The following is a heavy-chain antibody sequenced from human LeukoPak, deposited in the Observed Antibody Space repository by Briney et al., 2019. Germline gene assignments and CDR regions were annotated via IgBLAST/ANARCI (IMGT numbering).Heavy chain of an antibody. V-gene: IGHV4-38-2*02. CDR3: ARDRAAAGNWGWFDP. CDR1: GYSISSGYY. J-gene: IGHJ5*02. CDR2: IYHSGST. Sequence: PSETLSLTCTVSGYSISSGYYWGWIRQPPGKGLEWIGSIYHSGSTYYNPSLKSRVTISVDTSKNQFSLKLSSVTAADTAVYYCARDRAAAGNWGWFDPWGQGTLVTVSS. D-gene: IGHD6-13*01.